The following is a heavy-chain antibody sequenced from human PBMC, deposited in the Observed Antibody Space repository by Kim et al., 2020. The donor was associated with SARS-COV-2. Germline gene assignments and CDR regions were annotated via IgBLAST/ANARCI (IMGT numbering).Heavy chain of an antibody. V-gene: IGHV3-64*01. CDR3: ASVAYFTYYDFVSRPDDY. CDR1: GFNFGSYA. Sequence: GGSLRLSCTASGFNFGSYAMRWFRQAPGKGLECVSAISSNRGSASYAYSAKGRCTISRANSKNTLYLQMGRLRAEDMAVYYCASVAYFTYYDFVSRPDDYWGQGTLVTASS. CDR2: ISSNRGSA. D-gene: IGHD3-3*01. J-gene: IGHJ4*02.